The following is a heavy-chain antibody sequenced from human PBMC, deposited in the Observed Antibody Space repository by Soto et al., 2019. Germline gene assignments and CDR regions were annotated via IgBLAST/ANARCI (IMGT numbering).Heavy chain of an antibody. CDR2: ITPFVDTS. V-gene: IGHV1-69*06. Sequence: QVRLVQSGAEVKKPGSSVKVSCKVSGGTFSKYSLSWVRQTPGQGLEWMGGITPFVDTSNYAQRFLGRVTITGDTPKTTVFLEVRGLKFEDTALYFLASTSYCNGSSCYSRHYYGMDVWGQGTTVTVSS. J-gene: IGHJ6*02. CDR3: ASTSYCNGSSCYSRHYYGMDV. CDR1: GGTFSKYS. D-gene: IGHD2-21*01.